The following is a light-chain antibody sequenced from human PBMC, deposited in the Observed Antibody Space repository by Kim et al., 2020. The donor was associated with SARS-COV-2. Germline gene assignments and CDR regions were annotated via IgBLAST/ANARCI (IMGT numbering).Light chain of an antibody. J-gene: IGKJ2*01. V-gene: IGKV1-5*03. Sequence: DIQMTQSPSTLSASVGDRVTITCRASQTISTWLAWYQQKPGKAPKLLLYLASTLESGVPSRFSGSGSGTEFTLPIDSLQPDDFATYYCQHYIRFPYTFGQGTKLEI. CDR3: QHYIRFPYT. CDR2: LAS. CDR1: QTISTW.